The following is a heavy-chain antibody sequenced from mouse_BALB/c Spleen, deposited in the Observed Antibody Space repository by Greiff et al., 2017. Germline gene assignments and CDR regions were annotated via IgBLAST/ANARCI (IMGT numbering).Heavy chain of an antibody. D-gene: IGHD1-1*01. V-gene: IGHV5-6-5*01. CDR3: ARGRDYYGSSYGFAY. Sequence: EVQGVESGGGLVKPGGSLKLSCAASGFTFSSYAMSWVRQTPEKRLEWVASISSGGSTYYPDSVKGRFTISRDNARNILYLQMSSLRSEDTAMYYCARGRDYYGSSYGFAYWGQGTLVTVSA. J-gene: IGHJ3*01. CDR2: ISSGGST. CDR1: GFTFSSYA.